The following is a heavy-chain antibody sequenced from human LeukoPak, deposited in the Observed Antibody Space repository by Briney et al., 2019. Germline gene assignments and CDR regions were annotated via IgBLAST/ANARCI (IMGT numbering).Heavy chain of an antibody. CDR1: GYTFTSYD. D-gene: IGHD6-6*01. V-gene: IGHV1-8*01. CDR2: MNPNSGNT. J-gene: IGHJ6*03. CDR3: ARGGPKQLGVPEYYMDV. Sequence: ASVKVSCKASGYTFTSYDINLVRQATGQGLEWMGWMNPNSGNTGYAQKFQGRVTMTRNTSISTAYMELSSLRSEDTAVYYCARGGPKQLGVPEYYMDVWGKGTTVTVSS.